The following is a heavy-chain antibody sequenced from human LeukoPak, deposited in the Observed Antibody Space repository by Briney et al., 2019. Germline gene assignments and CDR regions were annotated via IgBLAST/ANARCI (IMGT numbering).Heavy chain of an antibody. V-gene: IGHV4-39*07. J-gene: IGHJ4*02. CDR3: ARVHYYDSTGYYYRIDY. CDR2: IFYSGST. Sequence: SETLSLTCTVSGGSISNISYYWGWIRQPPGEGLEWIGNIFYSGSTYYNPSLKSRVTISIDTSKNQFSLKLSSVTAADTAVYYCARVHYYDSTGYYYRIDYWGQGTLVTVSS. CDR1: GGSISNISYY. D-gene: IGHD3-22*01.